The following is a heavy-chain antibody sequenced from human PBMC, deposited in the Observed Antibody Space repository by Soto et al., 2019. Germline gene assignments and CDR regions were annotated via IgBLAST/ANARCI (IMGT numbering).Heavy chain of an antibody. Sequence: GGSLRLSCAASGFTFSSYAMSGVRQAPGRGLEWVSAISGSGGSTYYADSVKGRFTISRDNSKNTLYLQMNSLRAEDTAVYYCAKNRRPRFLEWLLHAHFDYWGQGTLVTVSS. CDR2: ISGSGGST. CDR1: GFTFSSYA. D-gene: IGHD3-3*01. CDR3: AKNRRPRFLEWLLHAHFDY. V-gene: IGHV3-23*01. J-gene: IGHJ4*02.